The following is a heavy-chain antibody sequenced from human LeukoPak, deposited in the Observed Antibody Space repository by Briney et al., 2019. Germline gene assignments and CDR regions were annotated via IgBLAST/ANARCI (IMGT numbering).Heavy chain of an antibody. J-gene: IGHJ6*03. V-gene: IGHV1-8*02. CDR1: GYIFSGYY. D-gene: IGHD2-2*01. Sequence: GASVKVSCKASGYIFSGYYMHWVRQAPEQGLEWMGWMNPNSGNTGYAQKFQGRVTMTRNTSISTAYMELSSLRSEDTAVYYCARGFRYCSSTSCWTVWFGELRYYYYYMDVWGKGTTVTISS. CDR3: ARGFRYCSSTSCWTVWFGELRYYYYYMDV. CDR2: MNPNSGNT.